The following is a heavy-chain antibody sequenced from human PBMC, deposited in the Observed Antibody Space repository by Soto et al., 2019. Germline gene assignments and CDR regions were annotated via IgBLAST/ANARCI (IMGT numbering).Heavy chain of an antibody. Sequence: TLSLTCSVSNYSINSGFFWGWIRQPPGKGLEWIGSIFHTGDTYYNPSLKSRITMSVDTSRNQFSLKLTSLTAADTAVYYCARDTNSLEPWAQGTRGTVCS. V-gene: IGHV4-38-2*02. J-gene: IGHJ5*02. CDR3: ARDTNSLEP. CDR2: IFHTGDT. D-gene: IGHD3-3*01. CDR1: NYSINSGFF.